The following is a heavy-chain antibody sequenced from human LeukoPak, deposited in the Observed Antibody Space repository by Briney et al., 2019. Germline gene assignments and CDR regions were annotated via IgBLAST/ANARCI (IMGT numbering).Heavy chain of an antibody. J-gene: IGHJ6*02. CDR1: GVSISSGDYY. CDR3: ARADYDFWSRYYHGMDV. Sequence: TLSLTCTVSGVSISSGDYYWRWIGQHQGKGLEWIGYIYYSGSTYYSPSPKRRVTISVDTSKNQFSLKLSSVTAADTAVYYCARADYDFWSRYYHGMDVWGQGTTVTVSS. CDR2: IYYSGST. D-gene: IGHD3-3*01. V-gene: IGHV4-30-4*01.